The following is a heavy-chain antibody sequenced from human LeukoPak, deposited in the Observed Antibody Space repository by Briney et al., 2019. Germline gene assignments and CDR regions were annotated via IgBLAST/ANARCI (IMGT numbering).Heavy chain of an antibody. CDR1: GGTFSSYA. Sequence: GASVKVSCKASGGTFSSYAISWVRQAPGQGLEWMGWISAYNGNTNYAQKLQGRVTMTTDTSTSTAYMELRSLRSDDTAVYYCARVPSYYYYYMDVWGKGTTVTVSS. CDR3: ARVPSYYYYYMDV. CDR2: ISAYNGNT. V-gene: IGHV1-18*01. J-gene: IGHJ6*03.